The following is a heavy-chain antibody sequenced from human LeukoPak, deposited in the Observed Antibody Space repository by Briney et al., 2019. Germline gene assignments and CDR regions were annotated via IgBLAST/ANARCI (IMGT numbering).Heavy chain of an antibody. CDR2: IYPGDSDT. J-gene: IGHJ6*02. V-gene: IGHV5-51*01. CDR3: ATGVHSGSWVEFGYYYGLDV. Sequence: GESLQISCKGSGYSFTSYWIGWVRQMPGKGLEWMGIIYPGDSDTRYSPSFQGQFTMSADKSICTAYLQCSSLKASDTAIYYCATGVHSGSWVEFGYYYGLDVWGQGTTVTVSS. D-gene: IGHD5-12*01. CDR1: GYSFTSYW.